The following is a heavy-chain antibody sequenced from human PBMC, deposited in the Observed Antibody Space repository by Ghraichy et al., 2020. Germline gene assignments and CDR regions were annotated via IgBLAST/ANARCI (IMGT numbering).Heavy chain of an antibody. V-gene: IGHV3-11*05. CDR2: ISSSSSYT. CDR3: ARDDGYGDSVRD. J-gene: IGHJ4*02. Sequence: GGSLRLSCAASGFTFSDYYMSWIRQAPGKGLEWVSYISSSSSYTNYADSVKGRFTISRDNAKNSLYLQMNSLRAEDTAVYYCARDDGYGDSVRDWGQGTLVTVSS. D-gene: IGHD4-17*01. CDR1: GFTFSDYY.